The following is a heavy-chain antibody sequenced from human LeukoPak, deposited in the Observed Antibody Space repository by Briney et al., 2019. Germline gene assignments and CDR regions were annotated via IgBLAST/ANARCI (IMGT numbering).Heavy chain of an antibody. V-gene: IGHV3-33*08. D-gene: IGHD3-16*01. J-gene: IGHJ2*01. CDR3: AREAAWGNWYFDH. CDR1: GFTFSRHG. Sequence: GGSLRLSCAASGFTFSRHGMHWVRQAPGKGLEWVAVIGDTGRAKYYADSVEGRFTASRDNFKNTLYLEMNSLRYDDTALYYCAREAAWGNWYFDHWGRGARVTVSS. CDR2: IGDTGRAK.